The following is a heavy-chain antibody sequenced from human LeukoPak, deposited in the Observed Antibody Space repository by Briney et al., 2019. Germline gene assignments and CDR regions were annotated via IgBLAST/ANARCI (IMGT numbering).Heavy chain of an antibody. CDR1: GYTFTNYH. Sequence: ATVKVSCKASGYTFTNYHINWVRQASGQGLEWMTWINPDTGDKGYARKFQDRVTITTDTSISTAYMELSSLSSEDTAVYFCARTTSMTASGYDYWGQGTLVTVSS. CDR3: ARTTSMTASGYDY. J-gene: IGHJ4*02. CDR2: INPDTGDK. D-gene: IGHD2-21*02. V-gene: IGHV1-8*03.